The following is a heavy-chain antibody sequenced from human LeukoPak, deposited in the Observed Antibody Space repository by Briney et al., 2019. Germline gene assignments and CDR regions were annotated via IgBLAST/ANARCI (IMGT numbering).Heavy chain of an antibody. V-gene: IGHV3-48*03. CDR1: GFTFSSYE. D-gene: IGHD3-10*01. Sequence: GGSLRLSCAASGFTFSSYEMNWVRQAPGKGLEWVSYISGSGSAIYYADSVKGRFTISRDNAKNSLYLQMNSLRAEDTAVYYCARDGYHYYGSGTYFGYYYMDVWGKGTTVTISS. CDR3: ARDGYHYYGSGTYFGYYYMDV. CDR2: ISGSGSAI. J-gene: IGHJ6*03.